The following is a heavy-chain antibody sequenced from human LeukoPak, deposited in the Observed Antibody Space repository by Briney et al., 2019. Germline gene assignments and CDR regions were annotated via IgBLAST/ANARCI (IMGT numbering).Heavy chain of an antibody. D-gene: IGHD1-1*01. CDR2: IHPGDSET. J-gene: IGHJ5*02. V-gene: IGHV5-51*01. CDR1: GYSFTSYW. Sequence: GESLKISCKGSGYSFTSYWIGWVRQMPGKGLEWMGIIHPGDSETRYSPSFQGQVSISVDKSISTAYLQWSSLKASDTAMYYCARPVPSNWFDPWGQGTLVTVSS. CDR3: ARPVPSNWFDP.